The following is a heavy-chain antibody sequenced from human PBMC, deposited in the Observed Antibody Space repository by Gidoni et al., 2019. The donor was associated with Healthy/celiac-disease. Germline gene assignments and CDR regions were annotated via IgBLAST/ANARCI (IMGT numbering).Heavy chain of an antibody. V-gene: IGHV2-5*01. CDR2: IYWNDDK. Sequence: QITLKESGPTLVKPTQTLTLTCPFSGFSLSTSGVVVGWIRQPPGKALEWLALIYWNDDKRYSPSLKSRLTITKDTSKNQVVLKMTNMDPVDTATYYCAHSPSYYDFWSGPSALFDYWGQGTLVTVSS. D-gene: IGHD3-3*01. J-gene: IGHJ4*02. CDR3: AHSPSYYDFWSGPSALFDY. CDR1: GFSLSTSGVV.